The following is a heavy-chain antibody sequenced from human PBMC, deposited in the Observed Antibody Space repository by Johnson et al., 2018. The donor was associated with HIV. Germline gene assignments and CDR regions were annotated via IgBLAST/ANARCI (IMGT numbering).Heavy chain of an antibody. CDR2: INWNGGST. D-gene: IGHD2-21*01. CDR3: ARDEEVIYAMGAFDI. J-gene: IGHJ3*02. CDR1: GFNFSDHY. V-gene: IGHV3-20*04. Sequence: EQLEESGGGLVKPGGSLRLSCAASGFNFSDHYMTWIRQAPGKGLEWVSGINWNGGSTGYADSVKGRFTISRDNAKNSLYLQMNSLRAEDTALYYCARDEEVIYAMGAFDIWGQGTMLTVSS.